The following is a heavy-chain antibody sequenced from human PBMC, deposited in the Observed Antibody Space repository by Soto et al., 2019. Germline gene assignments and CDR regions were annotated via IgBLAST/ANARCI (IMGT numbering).Heavy chain of an antibody. CDR3: AKGRRTIFGVVTHYYFDY. J-gene: IGHJ4*02. CDR1: GFTFSSYA. D-gene: IGHD3-3*01. CDR2: ISGSGGST. V-gene: IGHV3-23*01. Sequence: GGSLRLSCAASGFTFSSYAMSWVRQAPGKGLEWVSAISGSGGSTYYADSAKGRFTISRDNSKNTLYLQMNSLRAEDTAVYYCAKGRRTIFGVVTHYYFDYWGQGTLVTVSS.